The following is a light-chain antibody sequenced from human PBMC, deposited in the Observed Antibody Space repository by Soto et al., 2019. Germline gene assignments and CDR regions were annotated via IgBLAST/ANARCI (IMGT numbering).Light chain of an antibody. Sequence: QSALTQPASVSGSPGQSITISCTGTSSDVGGYNYVSWYQQHPDKAPKLMIYEVSNWPSGISSRFSGSKSGNTASLTISGLQAEDEADYYCSSYTSSHTYVFGTGTKLTVL. CDR2: EVS. V-gene: IGLV2-14*01. CDR1: SSDVGGYNY. CDR3: SSYTSSHTYV. J-gene: IGLJ1*01.